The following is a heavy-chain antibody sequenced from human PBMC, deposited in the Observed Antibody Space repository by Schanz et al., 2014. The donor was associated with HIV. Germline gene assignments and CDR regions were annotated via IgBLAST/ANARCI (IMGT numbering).Heavy chain of an antibody. Sequence: QVQLVESGGGVVQPGRSLRLSCAASGFTFSSYAMHWVRQAPGKGLEWVAVISYDGSNKYYADSVKGRFIISRDNSKNTLYLQMNSLRAEDTAVYYCARDVSYDSSGYYSDYYYGMDVWGQGTTVTVSS. CDR1: GFTFSSYA. J-gene: IGHJ6*02. D-gene: IGHD3-22*01. CDR2: ISYDGSNK. CDR3: ARDVSYDSSGYYSDYYYGMDV. V-gene: IGHV3-30-3*01.